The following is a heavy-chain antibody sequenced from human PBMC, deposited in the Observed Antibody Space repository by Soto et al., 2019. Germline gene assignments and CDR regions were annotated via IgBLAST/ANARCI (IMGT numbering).Heavy chain of an antibody. J-gene: IGHJ5*02. CDR2: IYLDDDK. D-gene: IGHD3-16*02. V-gene: IGHV2-5*02. CDR1: GFSLSTSGVG. Sequence: GSGPTLVNPTQTLTLTCTFSGFSLSTSGVGVGWIRQPPGKALEWLALIYLDDDKRYSPSLKSRLTITKDTSKNQVVLTMTNMDPVDTATYYCAHSGMITFGGVIAVNWFDPWGQGTLVTVSS. CDR3: AHSGMITFGGVIAVNWFDP.